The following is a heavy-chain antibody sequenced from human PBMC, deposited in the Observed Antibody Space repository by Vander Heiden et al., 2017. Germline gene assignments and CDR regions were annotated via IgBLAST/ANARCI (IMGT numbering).Heavy chain of an antibody. Sequence: EVQLVESGGGLVQPGGSLRLSCAASGCTFSSYSMNWVRQAPGKGREWVSYIGTSSSNIYYADSVKGRFTISRDNAKNSLYLQMNSLRAEDTAVYYCARRVVGAPRAFDIWGQGTMVTVSS. J-gene: IGHJ3*02. CDR1: GCTFSSYS. CDR3: ARRVVGAPRAFDI. D-gene: IGHD1-26*01. V-gene: IGHV3-48*01. CDR2: IGTSSSNI.